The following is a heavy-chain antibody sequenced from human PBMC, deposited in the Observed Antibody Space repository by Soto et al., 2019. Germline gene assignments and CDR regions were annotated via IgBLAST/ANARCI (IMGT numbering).Heavy chain of an antibody. V-gene: IGHV1-69*12. CDR1: GGTFSSYA. D-gene: IGHD3-16*01. CDR2: IIPIYGTT. J-gene: IGHJ3*02. CDR3: AKKGAADDAIDI. Sequence: QVQLVQSGAEVKKPGSSVKVSCKASGGTFSSYAISWVRQAPGQGLEWMGGIIPIYGTTNYAQKFQGRVXIXAXXSTSRGYMELSSLRSEDTAVYYCAKKGAADDAIDIWGQGAMVTVSS.